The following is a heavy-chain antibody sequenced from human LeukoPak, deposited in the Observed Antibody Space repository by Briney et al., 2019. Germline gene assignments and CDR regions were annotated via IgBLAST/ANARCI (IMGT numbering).Heavy chain of an antibody. J-gene: IGHJ6*02. Sequence: ASVKVSCKASGYTFTSYGISWVRQAPGQGLEWMGWISAYNGNTNYAQKLQGRVTMTTDTSTSTAYMELRSLRSDDTAVYYCARDRGYYGSGSTEYYYGMDVWGQGTTVTVSS. D-gene: IGHD3-10*01. CDR1: GYTFTSYG. V-gene: IGHV1-18*01. CDR3: ARDRGYYGSGSTEYYYGMDV. CDR2: ISAYNGNT.